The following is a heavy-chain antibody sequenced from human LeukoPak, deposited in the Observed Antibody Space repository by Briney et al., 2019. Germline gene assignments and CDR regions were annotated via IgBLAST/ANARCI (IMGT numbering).Heavy chain of an antibody. CDR2: INPNRGGT. Sequence: APVKVSCKASGYTFTGYYMHWVRQAPGQGREWMGWINPNRGGTNYAQKFQGRVTMTRDTSISTAYMELSRLRSDDTAVYYCAQAGYGSGSYYNTGGDLDYWGQGTLVTVSS. J-gene: IGHJ4*02. CDR1: GYTFTGYY. D-gene: IGHD3-10*01. CDR3: AQAGYGSGSYYNTGGDLDY. V-gene: IGHV1-2*02.